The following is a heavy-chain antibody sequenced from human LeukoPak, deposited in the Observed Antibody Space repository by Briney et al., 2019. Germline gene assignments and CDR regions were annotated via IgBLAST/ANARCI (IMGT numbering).Heavy chain of an antibody. CDR1: GFTFSSYA. CDR3: AKVGKLQLWLPHYYFDY. CDR2: LSGSGGST. V-gene: IGHV3-23*01. J-gene: IGHJ4*02. Sequence: AGGCLRLSCAASGFTFSSYAMSWVRQAPGKGLEWVSALSGSGGSTYYADSVKGRFTISRDNSKNTLYLQMTSLSAEDTAVYYCAKVGKLQLWLPHYYFDYWGQGTLVTVPS. D-gene: IGHD5-18*01.